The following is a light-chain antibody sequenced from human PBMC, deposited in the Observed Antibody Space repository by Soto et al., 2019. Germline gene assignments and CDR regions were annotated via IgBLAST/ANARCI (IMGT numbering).Light chain of an antibody. CDR1: QGISSY. CDR3: QQFNSYPIT. CDR2: AAS. V-gene: IGKV1-8*01. Sequence: AIRMTQSPSSLSASTGDRVTISWRASQGISSYLAWCQQKPGKAPKLLIYAASTLQSGVPSRFSGSGSGTEFTLTISGLQPDDFATYFCQQFNSYPITFGQGTRLEIK. J-gene: IGKJ5*01.